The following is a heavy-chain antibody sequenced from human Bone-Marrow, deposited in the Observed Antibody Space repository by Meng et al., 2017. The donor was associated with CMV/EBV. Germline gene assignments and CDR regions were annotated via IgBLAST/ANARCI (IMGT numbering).Heavy chain of an antibody. CDR1: GFTFSSYA. CDR2: ISGSGGST. CDR3: AKDSPASDY. J-gene: IGHJ4*02. Sequence: GESLKISCAASGFTFSSYAMSWVRQAPGKGLEWVSAISGSGGSTYYADPVKGRFTISRDNSKNTLYLQMNSLRAEDTAVYYCAKDSPASDYWGQGTLVTVSS. V-gene: IGHV3-23*01.